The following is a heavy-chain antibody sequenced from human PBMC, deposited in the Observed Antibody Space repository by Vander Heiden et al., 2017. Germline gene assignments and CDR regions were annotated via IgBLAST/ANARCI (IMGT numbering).Heavy chain of an antibody. Sequence: EVQLVESGGALVQPGGSLRLSCTASGFTFSSYSMNWVRQALGKGLEWVSYIGTSTRPIDYADSVKGRFTISRDNAKNSLYLKMDSLRDEDTAVYYCARGPPLFDPWVQGTLVTVSS. CDR2: IGTSTRPI. CDR3: ARGPPLFDP. J-gene: IGHJ5*02. CDR1: GFTFSSYS. V-gene: IGHV3-48*02.